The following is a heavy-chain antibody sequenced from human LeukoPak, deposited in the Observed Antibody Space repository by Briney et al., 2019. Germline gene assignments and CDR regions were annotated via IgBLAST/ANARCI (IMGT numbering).Heavy chain of an antibody. CDR2: IYYSGST. V-gene: IGHV4-30-4*02. CDR1: GGSISSGDYY. Sequence: PSETLSLTCTVSGGSISSGDYYWSWIRQPPGKGLEWIGYIYYSGSTYYNPSLKSRVTISVDTSKNQFSLKLSSVTTADTAVYYCARRSCSGGSCLFDFWGQGTLVTVSS. D-gene: IGHD2-15*01. CDR3: ARRSCSGGSCLFDF. J-gene: IGHJ4*02.